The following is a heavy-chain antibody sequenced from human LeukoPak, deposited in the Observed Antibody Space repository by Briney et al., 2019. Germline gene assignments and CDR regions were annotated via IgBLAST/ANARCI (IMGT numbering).Heavy chain of an antibody. V-gene: IGHV1-46*01. CDR3: ARDWGDYYDSSGPSYPVGAFDI. Sequence: PVASVKLSCKASGYTFTSYYMHWVRQAPGQGLEWMGIINPRGGSTSYAQKFQGRVTMTRDTSTSTVYMELSSLRSEDTAVYYCARDWGDYYDSSGPSYPVGAFDIWGRGTMVTVSS. J-gene: IGHJ3*02. CDR2: INPRGGST. D-gene: IGHD3-22*01. CDR1: GYTFTSYY.